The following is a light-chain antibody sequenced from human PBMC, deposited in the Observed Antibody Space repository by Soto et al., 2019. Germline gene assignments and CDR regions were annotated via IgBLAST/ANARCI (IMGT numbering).Light chain of an antibody. V-gene: IGKV1-9*01. CDR3: QYLNSFPLT. CDR2: LAS. J-gene: IGKJ4*01. Sequence: IQLTQSPSSLSASVGDRVTITCRVSQVISKYLAWYQQKPGTAPKLLIYLASTLQGGVPSRFSGSGSGTDFSLTISSLQLEDVATYYCQYLNSFPLTFGGGTKVEIK. CDR1: QVISKY.